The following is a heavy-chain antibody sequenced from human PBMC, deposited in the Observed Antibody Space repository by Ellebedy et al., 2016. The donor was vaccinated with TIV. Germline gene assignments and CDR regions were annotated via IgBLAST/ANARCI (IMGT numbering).Heavy chain of an antibody. CDR3: ARLYSGTYSYYFDY. J-gene: IGHJ4*02. CDR2: IYYSGST. Sequence: MPSETLSLTCTVSGGSISSYYWSWIRQPPGKGLEWIGYIYYSGSTNYNPSLKSRVTISVDTSKNQFSLNLSSVTAADTAVYYCARLYSGTYSYYFDYWGQGALVTVAS. CDR1: GGSISSYY. D-gene: IGHD1-26*01. V-gene: IGHV4-59*08.